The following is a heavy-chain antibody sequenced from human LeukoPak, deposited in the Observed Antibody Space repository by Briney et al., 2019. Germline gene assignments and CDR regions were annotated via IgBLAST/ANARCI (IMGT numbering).Heavy chain of an antibody. J-gene: IGHJ4*02. CDR3: ARGSWVARGDY. V-gene: IGHV4-34*01. D-gene: IGHD7-27*01. Sequence: SETLSLTCAVYGGSFSGYYWSWIRQPPGKGLEWIGEINHSGSTNYNPSLKSRVTISVDTSKNQFSLKLSSVTAADTAVYYCARGSWVARGDYWGQGTLVTVSS. CDR1: GGSFSGYY. CDR2: INHSGST.